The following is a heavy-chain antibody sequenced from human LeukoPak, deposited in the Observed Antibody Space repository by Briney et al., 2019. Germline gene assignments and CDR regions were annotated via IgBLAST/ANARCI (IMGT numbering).Heavy chain of an antibody. CDR2: ISYDGSNK. Sequence: PGGSLRLSCAASGFTFSSYAMHWVRQAPGKGLEWVAVISYDGSNKYYADSVKGRFTVSRDNSKNTLYLQMNSLRAEDTAVYYCASDPYDFWSGYYPPVDYWGQGTLVTVSS. J-gene: IGHJ4*02. CDR1: GFTFSSYA. D-gene: IGHD3-3*01. CDR3: ASDPYDFWSGYYPPVDY. V-gene: IGHV3-30-3*01.